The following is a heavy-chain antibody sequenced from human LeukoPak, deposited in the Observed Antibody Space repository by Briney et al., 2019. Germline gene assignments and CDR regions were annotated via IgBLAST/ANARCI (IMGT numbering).Heavy chain of an antibody. V-gene: IGHV4-30-4*01. CDR2: IYYSGST. J-gene: IGHJ5*02. CDR3: ASTSSSSSWFDP. Sequence: SETLSLTCTVSGGSISSGDYYWSWIRQPPGKGLEWTGYIYYSGSTYYNPSLKSRVTISVDTSKNQFSLKLSSATAADTAVYYCASTSSSSSWFDPWGQGTLVTVSS. D-gene: IGHD6-6*01. CDR1: GGSISSGDYY.